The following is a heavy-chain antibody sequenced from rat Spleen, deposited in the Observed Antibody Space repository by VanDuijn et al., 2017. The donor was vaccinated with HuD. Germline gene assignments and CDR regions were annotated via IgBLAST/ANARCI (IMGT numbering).Heavy chain of an antibody. J-gene: IGHJ3*01. D-gene: IGHD1-2*01. V-gene: IGHV5-17*01. Sequence: EVQLVESGGGLVQPGRSLKLSCAASGFTFSDYAMAWVRQAPKKGLEWVATIIYDGSTTYHRDSATGRFTISRDNAKSTLHLQMDSLRSEDTATYYCARHGGSSRGRFAYWGQGTLVTVSS. CDR2: IIYDGSTT. CDR3: ARHGGSSRGRFAY. CDR1: GFTFSDYA.